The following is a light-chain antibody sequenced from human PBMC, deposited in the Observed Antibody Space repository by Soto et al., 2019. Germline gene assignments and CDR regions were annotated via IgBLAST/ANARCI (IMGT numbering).Light chain of an antibody. Sequence: EVVMTQSPATLSVSPGERATLSCRASQSVSSNFLAWYQQKPGQAPRLLIYGVSIRATGIPARFSGSGSGTDFTPTISSLQSEDLAVYYCQQYSAWPLSFGGGTKVDI. CDR2: GVS. CDR3: QQYSAWPLS. J-gene: IGKJ4*01. V-gene: IGKV3-15*01. CDR1: QSVSSN.